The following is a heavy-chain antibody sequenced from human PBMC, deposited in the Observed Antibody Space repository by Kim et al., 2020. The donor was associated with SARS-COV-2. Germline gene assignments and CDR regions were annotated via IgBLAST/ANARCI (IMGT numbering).Heavy chain of an antibody. CDR2: MNPNSGDT. CDR3: ARGSGGLLWFGELVLDY. CDR1: GCTFTSSD. V-gene: IGHV1-8*01. J-gene: IGHJ4*02. D-gene: IGHD3-10*01. Sequence: ASVKVSCKASGCTFTSSDINWVRQATGQGLEWMGWMNPNSGDTVHAQKFQGRVTMTRNTSISTAYMELSSLTSEDTAVYYCARGSGGLLWFGELVLDYWGQGTLVTVSS.